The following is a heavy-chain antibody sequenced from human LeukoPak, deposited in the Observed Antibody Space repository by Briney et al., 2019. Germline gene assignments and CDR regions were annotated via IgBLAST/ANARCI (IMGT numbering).Heavy chain of an antibody. CDR2: VYYSGKT. D-gene: IGHD1-26*01. V-gene: IGHV4-39*07. J-gene: IGHJ6*03. CDR3: ARDPYSGNYGNDYYYYMDV. CDR1: GGSISSYY. Sequence: ASETLSLTCTVSGGSISSYYWGWIRQPPGKGLEWIGSVYYSGKTNYNPSLKSRVTISVDTSKNQFSLKLSSVTAADTAVYYCARDPYSGNYGNDYYYYMDVWGKGTTVTISS.